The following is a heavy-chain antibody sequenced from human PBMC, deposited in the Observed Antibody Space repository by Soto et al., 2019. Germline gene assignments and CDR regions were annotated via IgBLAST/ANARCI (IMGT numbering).Heavy chain of an antibody. Sequence: ASVKVSCKVSGYTLTELSMHWVRQAPGKGLEWMGGFDPEDGETIYAQKFQGRVTMTEDTSTDTAYMELSSLRSEDTAVYYCARFVCSGGSCYSGDFYYFDYWGQGTLVTVSS. CDR3: ARFVCSGGSCYSGDFYYFDY. V-gene: IGHV1-24*01. CDR1: GYTLTELS. D-gene: IGHD2-15*01. J-gene: IGHJ4*02. CDR2: FDPEDGET.